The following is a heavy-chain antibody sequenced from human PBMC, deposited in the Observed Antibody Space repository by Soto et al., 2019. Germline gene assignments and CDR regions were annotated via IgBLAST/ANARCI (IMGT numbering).Heavy chain of an antibody. V-gene: IGHV4-30-4*01. D-gene: IGHD3-10*01. CDR3: ARHSPPFFYGSGPWDV. J-gene: IGHJ6*02. Sequence: PSETLSLTCTVSGGSISSGDYYWSWIRQPPGKGLEWIGYIYSNGNTNYNPSLKSRLTISIDPSKNQFSLKLSSLSAADTAVYYCARHSPPFFYGSGPWDVWGQGTTVTVSS. CDR2: IYSNGNT. CDR1: GGSISSGDYY.